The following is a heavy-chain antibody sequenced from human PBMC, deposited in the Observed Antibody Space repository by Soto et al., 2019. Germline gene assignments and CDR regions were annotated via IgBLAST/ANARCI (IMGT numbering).Heavy chain of an antibody. J-gene: IGHJ5*02. CDR3: ERARLDWSEQYENWFDP. V-gene: IGHV1-69*01. CDR1: GGTFSSYA. Sequence: QVQLVQSGAEVKKPGSSVKVSCKASGGTFSSYAISWVRQAPGQGLEWMGGIIPIFGTANYAQKFQGRVTITADVSTRRGCMALSSLRSEDTAVYFCERARLDWSEQYENWFDPWGQGTLVTVSS. D-gene: IGHD2-8*02. CDR2: IIPIFGTA.